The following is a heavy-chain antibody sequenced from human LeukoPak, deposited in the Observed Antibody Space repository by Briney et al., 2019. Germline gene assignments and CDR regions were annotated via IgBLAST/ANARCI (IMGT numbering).Heavy chain of an antibody. J-gene: IGHJ4*02. V-gene: IGHV1-69*04. CDR3: AREYSRSWYRGFDY. CDR2: IIPILGIA. Sequence: ASVKVSCKASGGTFSSYAISWVRQAPGQGLEWMGRIIPILGIANYAQKFQGRVTITADKSTSTAYMELSSLRSEDTAVYYCAREYSRSWYRGFDYWGQGTLVTVSS. D-gene: IGHD6-13*01. CDR1: GGTFSSYA.